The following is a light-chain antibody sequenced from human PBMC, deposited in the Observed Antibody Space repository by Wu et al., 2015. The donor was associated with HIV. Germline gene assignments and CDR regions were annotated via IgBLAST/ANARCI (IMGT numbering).Light chain of an antibody. Sequence: EIVLTQSPGTLSLSPGERATLSCRANQSVSNNLAWYQQIPGQPPRLLIYGASTRATGVPARFSGSGSGTEFTLTISSLQSEDFAIHFCQQYNNWPPTFGPGTKVDIK. CDR3: QQYNNWPPT. CDR2: GAS. J-gene: IGKJ3*01. V-gene: IGKV3-15*01. CDR1: QSVSNN.